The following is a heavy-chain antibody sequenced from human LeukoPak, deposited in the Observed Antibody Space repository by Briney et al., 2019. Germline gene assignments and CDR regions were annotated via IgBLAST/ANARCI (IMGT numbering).Heavy chain of an antibody. Sequence: PSETLSLTCAVYGGSFSGYYWSWIRQPPWKGLEWIGEINHSGSTNYNPSLKSRVTISVDTSKNQFSLKLSSVTAADTAVYYCARVRVEAWLLIGRQDAPAYFDYWGQGTLVTVSS. CDR1: GGSFSGYY. J-gene: IGHJ4*02. V-gene: IGHV4-34*01. D-gene: IGHD2-21*01. CDR3: ARVRVEAWLLIGRQDAPAYFDY. CDR2: INHSGST.